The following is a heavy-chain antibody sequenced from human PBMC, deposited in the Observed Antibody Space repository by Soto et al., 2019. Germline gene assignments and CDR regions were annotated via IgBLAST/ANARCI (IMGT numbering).Heavy chain of an antibody. D-gene: IGHD3-10*01. V-gene: IGHV1-8*01. Sequence: QVQLVQSGAEVKKPGASVKVSCKASGYTFTSYDINWVRQATGQGLEWMGWMNPNSGNTGYAQKFQGRVTMTRNTSISTAYIELSSLRSEDTAVYYCARETSTMVRGSAGCYGMDVWGQGTTVTVSS. CDR3: ARETSTMVRGSAGCYGMDV. CDR2: MNPNSGNT. CDR1: GYTFTSYD. J-gene: IGHJ6*02.